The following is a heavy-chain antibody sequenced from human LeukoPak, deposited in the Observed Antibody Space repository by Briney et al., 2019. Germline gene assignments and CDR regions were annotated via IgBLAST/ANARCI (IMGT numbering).Heavy chain of an antibody. V-gene: IGHV4-4*07. Sequence: SETLSLTCTVSGGSISRYYWSWIRQPAGKGLEWIGRIYTSGSTNYNPSLKSRVTMSVDTSKNQFSLKLSSVTAADTAVYYCAREDPGWYCSSTSCYGRAFDIWGQGTMVTVSS. CDR2: IYTSGST. D-gene: IGHD2-2*01. J-gene: IGHJ3*02. CDR1: GGSISRYY. CDR3: AREDPGWYCSSTSCYGRAFDI.